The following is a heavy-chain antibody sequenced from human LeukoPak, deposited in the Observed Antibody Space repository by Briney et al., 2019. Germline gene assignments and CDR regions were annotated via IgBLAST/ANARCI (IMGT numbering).Heavy chain of an antibody. CDR2: IIPEFDEA. J-gene: IGHJ4*02. V-gene: IGHV1-69*15. D-gene: IGHD5-18*01. CDR3: ASGGVTVYSYGPDY. CDR1: GGILSKWS. Sequence: ASVKVSCKASGGILSKWSISWVRQAPGQGLEWVGTIIPEFDEAHYAQKLQGRVTISADDSATAAYMELSSLRSDDTAVYYCASGGVTVYSYGPDYWGQGTLVAVSS.